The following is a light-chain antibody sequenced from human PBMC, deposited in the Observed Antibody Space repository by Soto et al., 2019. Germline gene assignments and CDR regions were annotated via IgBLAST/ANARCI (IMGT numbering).Light chain of an antibody. V-gene: IGKV3-20*01. CDR3: QQYVTPPYT. CDR2: DAS. Sequence: IVLTQSPDTLSLSPGERASLSCRASRSVSFAYVAWYQLRPGQAPRLLIYDASSRATGIPDRFSGSGSGTDFTLTIGRLEPEDSAVYYCQQYVTPPYTFGQGIKLEI. J-gene: IGKJ2*01. CDR1: RSVSFAY.